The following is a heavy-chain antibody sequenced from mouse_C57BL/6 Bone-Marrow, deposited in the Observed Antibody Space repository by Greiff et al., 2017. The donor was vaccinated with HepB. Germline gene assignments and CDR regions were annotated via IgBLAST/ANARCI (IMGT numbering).Heavy chain of an antibody. Sequence: QVHVKQSGAELARPGASVKLSCKASGYTFTSYGISWVKQRTGQGLEWIGEIYPRSGNTYYNEKFKGKATLTADKSSSTAYMELRSLTSEDSAVYFCAREGTTVVARHYFDYWGQGTTLTVSS. CDR2: IYPRSGNT. CDR3: AREGTTVVARHYFDY. CDR1: GYTFTSYG. J-gene: IGHJ2*01. V-gene: IGHV1-81*01. D-gene: IGHD1-1*01.